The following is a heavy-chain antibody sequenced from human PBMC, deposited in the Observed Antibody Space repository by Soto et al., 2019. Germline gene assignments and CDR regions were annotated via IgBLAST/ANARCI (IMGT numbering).Heavy chain of an antibody. V-gene: IGHV1-8*01. Sequence: ASVKVSCKASGYTFTSYDINWVRQATGQGLEWMGWMNPNSGNTGYAQKFQGRVTMTRNTSISTAYMELSSLRSEDTAVYYCAREREGSWYVSFDYWGQGTLVTVSS. CDR3: AREREGSWYVSFDY. D-gene: IGHD6-13*01. J-gene: IGHJ4*02. CDR2: MNPNSGNT. CDR1: GYTFTSYD.